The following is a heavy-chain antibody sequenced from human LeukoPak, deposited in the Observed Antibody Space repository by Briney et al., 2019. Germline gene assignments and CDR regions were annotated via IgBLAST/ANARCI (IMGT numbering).Heavy chain of an antibody. D-gene: IGHD3-9*01. CDR2: ISSTSGYI. Sequence: GGSLRLSCAPSGLSFSSYTIHWVRQAPGKGLEWVSSISSTSGYIHYADSVKGRFSIFRDNAKNLVHLEMDILRADDTAVYYCARDQRPDYEILTGFYHFDYWGQGTLVTVSS. CDR1: GLSFSSYT. V-gene: IGHV3-21*01. CDR3: ARDQRPDYEILTGFYHFDY. J-gene: IGHJ4*02.